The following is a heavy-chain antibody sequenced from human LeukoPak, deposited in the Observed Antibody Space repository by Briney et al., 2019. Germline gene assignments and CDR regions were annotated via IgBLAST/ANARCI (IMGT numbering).Heavy chain of an antibody. CDR3: ASRYCSGGSCSWKNWFYP. V-gene: IGHV3-48*03. CDR1: GFTFSSYE. CDR2: ISSSGSTI. J-gene: IGHJ5*02. Sequence: PGGSLRLSCAASGFTFSSYEMNWVRQAPGKGLEWVSYISSSGSTIYYADSVKGRFTISRDNAKNSLYLQMNSLRAEDTAVYYCASRYCSGGSCSWKNWFYPWGQGTLVTVSS. D-gene: IGHD2-15*01.